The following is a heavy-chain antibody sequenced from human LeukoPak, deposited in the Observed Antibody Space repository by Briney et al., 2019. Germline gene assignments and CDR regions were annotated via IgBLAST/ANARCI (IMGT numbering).Heavy chain of an antibody. D-gene: IGHD3-10*01. CDR3: ARLDYYGSGSYNGMDV. J-gene: IGHJ6*02. CDR2: IYSGGST. CDR1: GFTVSSNY. V-gene: IGHV3-53*01. Sequence: GGSLRLSCAASGFTVSSNYMSWVRQAPGKGLEWASVIYSGGSTYYADSVEGRFTISRDNSKNTLYLQMNSLRAEDTAVYYCARLDYYGSGSYNGMDVWGQGTTVTVSS.